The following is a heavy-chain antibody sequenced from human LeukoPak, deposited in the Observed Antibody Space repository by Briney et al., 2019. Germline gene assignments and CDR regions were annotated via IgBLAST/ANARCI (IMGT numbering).Heavy chain of an antibody. V-gene: IGHV3-23*01. CDR3: APSAFDY. Sequence: GGSLGLSCAASGFTFSSYAMSWVRQAPGKGLEWVSIISDSGGSTYYAESVKGRFTISRDNSKNTLYLEMNSLRVEDTAVYYCAPSAFDYWGQGTLVTVSS. J-gene: IGHJ4*02. CDR1: GFTFSSYA. CDR2: ISDSGGST.